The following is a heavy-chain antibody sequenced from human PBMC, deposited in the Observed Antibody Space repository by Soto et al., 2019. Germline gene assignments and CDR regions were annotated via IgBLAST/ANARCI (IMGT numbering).Heavy chain of an antibody. CDR1: GYTFTNYG. Sequence: QVQLVQSGPEVKKPGASVKVSCKTSGYTFTNYGISWVRQAPGQGLEWMGWITIDKGKTTYAQKFQGRVTMTTDTPTSTAYMELRSLRSDDTAMYYCETRSPAFDYWGQGTLVTVSS. CDR2: ITIDKGKT. V-gene: IGHV1-18*01. CDR3: ETRSPAFDY. J-gene: IGHJ4*02.